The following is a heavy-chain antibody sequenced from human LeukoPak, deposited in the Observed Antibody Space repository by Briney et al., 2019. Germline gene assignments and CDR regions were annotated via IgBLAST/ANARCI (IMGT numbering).Heavy chain of an antibody. CDR3: AKSSGGSGSYSVMPAH. CDR2: ISGSGGST. Sequence: GGSLRLSCAASGFTFSSYAMSWVRQAPGKGLEWVSAISGSGGSTYYADSVKGRFTISRDNSKNTLYLQMNSLRAEDTAVYYCAKSSGGSGSYSVMPAHWGQGTLVTVSS. J-gene: IGHJ4*02. CDR1: GFTFSSYA. V-gene: IGHV3-23*01. D-gene: IGHD3-10*01.